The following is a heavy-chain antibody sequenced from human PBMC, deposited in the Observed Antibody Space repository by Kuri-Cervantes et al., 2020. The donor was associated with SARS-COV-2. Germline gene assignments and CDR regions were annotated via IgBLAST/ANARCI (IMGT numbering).Heavy chain of an antibody. D-gene: IGHD3-22*01. CDR1: GFTFRSYA. CDR3: AKDSYEEYFQH. V-gene: IGHV3-23*03. J-gene: IGHJ1*01. CDR2: IYSGGSST. Sequence: GESLKISCAASGFTFRSYAMGWVRQAPGKGLEWVSVIYSGGSSTYYADSVKGRFTISRDNSKNTLYLQMNSLRAEDTAVYYCAKDSYEEYFQHWGQGTPVTVSS.